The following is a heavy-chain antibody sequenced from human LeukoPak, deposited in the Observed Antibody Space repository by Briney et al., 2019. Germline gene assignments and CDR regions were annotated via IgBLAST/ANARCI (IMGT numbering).Heavy chain of an antibody. D-gene: IGHD5-24*01. J-gene: IGHJ4*02. CDR2: IYYSGST. CDR3: ARRTMATIYFDY. CDR1: AVSISSGNFY. V-gene: IGHV4-61*01. Sequence: PSETLSLTCTVSAVSISSGNFYWSWIRQPPGKGLEWIGYIYYSGSTNYNPSLKSRVTISVDTSKNQFSLKLSSVTAADTAVYYCARRTMATIYFDYWGQGTLVTVSS.